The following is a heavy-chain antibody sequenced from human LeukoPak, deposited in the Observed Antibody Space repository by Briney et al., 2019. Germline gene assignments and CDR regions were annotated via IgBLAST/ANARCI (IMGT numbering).Heavy chain of an antibody. V-gene: IGHV3-30*02. CDR3: AKDARVRWSEVGDAFDI. J-gene: IGHJ3*02. CDR2: IRYDGSNK. CDR1: GFTFSSYG. Sequence: GGSLRLSCAASGFTFSSYGMHWVRQAPGKGLEWVAFIRYDGSNKYYADSVKGRFTISRDNSKNTLYLQMNSLRAEDTAVYYCAKDARVRWSEVGDAFDIWGQGTMVTASS. D-gene: IGHD4-23*01.